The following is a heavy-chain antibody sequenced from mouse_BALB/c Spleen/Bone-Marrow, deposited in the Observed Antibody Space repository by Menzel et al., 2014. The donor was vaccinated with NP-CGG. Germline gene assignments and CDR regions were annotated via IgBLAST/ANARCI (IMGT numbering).Heavy chain of an antibody. V-gene: IGHV5-9-4*01. J-gene: IGHJ3*01. CDR1: GSTFSTYA. D-gene: IGHD1-1*01. Sequence: EVMLVESGGVLVKPGGSLKLSCAASGSTFSTYAMSWVRQSPEKRLEWVAEISSGGSCTYYPDTVTGRFTISRDNAKNTLYLEMSSLRSEDTAMYYCARDGYGSSDWGQGTLVTVSA. CDR2: ISSGGSCT. CDR3: ARDGYGSSD.